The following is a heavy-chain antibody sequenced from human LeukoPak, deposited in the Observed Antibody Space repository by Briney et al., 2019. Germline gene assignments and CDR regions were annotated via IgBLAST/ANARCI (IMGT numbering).Heavy chain of an antibody. CDR1: GDSVSSNSAA. V-gene: IGHV6-1*01. J-gene: IGHJ4*02. CDR3: ARDEDIVVVVAATRRGAFDY. D-gene: IGHD2-15*01. Sequence: SQTLSLTCAISGDSVSSNSAAWNWLRQSPSRGLEWLGRTYYRSKLYNDYAVSVKSRITINPDTSKNQFSLQLNSVTPEDTAVYYCARDEDIVVVVAATRRGAFDYWGQGTLVTVSS. CDR2: TYYRSKLYN.